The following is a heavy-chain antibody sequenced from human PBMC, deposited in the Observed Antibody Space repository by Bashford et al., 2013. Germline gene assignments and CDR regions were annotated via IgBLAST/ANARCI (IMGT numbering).Heavy chain of an antibody. CDR1: GYTFINYA. CDR2: RGAKNGKT. CDR3: ARTFHPTGSLWNH. V-gene: IGHV1-18*04. Sequence: ASVKVSCKTSGYTFINYAITWVRQAPGQGLEWMGWRGAKNGKTNDAQSFQGRVTMTSDTSVSTAYMELDRLTSDDTAVYYCARTFHPTGSLWNHWGQGTLVTVSS. D-gene: IGHD3-10*01. J-gene: IGHJ5*02.